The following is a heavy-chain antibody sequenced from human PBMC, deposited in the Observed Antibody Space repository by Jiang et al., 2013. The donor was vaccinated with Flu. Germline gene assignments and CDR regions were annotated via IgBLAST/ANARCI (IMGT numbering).Heavy chain of an antibody. CDR1: GGSISSSSYY. CDR3: ASAYDSSGYYYFDY. D-gene: IGHD3-22*01. Sequence: SLTCTVSGGSISSSSYYWGWIRQPPGKGLEWIGYIYYSGSTNYNPSLKSRVTISVDTSKNQFSLKLSSVTAAGTAVYYCASAYDSSGYYYFDYWGQGTLVTVSS. V-gene: IGHV4-61*05. CDR2: IYYSGST. J-gene: IGHJ4*02.